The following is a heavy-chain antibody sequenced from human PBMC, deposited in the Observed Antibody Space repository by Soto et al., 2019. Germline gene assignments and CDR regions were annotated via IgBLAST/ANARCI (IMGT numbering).Heavy chain of an antibody. V-gene: IGHV1-18*01. J-gene: IGHJ3*02. CDR1: GYTFTSYG. CDR2: ISAYNGNT. Sequence: EASVKVSCKASGYTFTSYGISWVRQAPGQGLEWMGWISAYNGNTNYAQKLQGRVTMTTDASTSTAYMELRSLRSDDTAVYYCASYHYYDSSGYYSKVNDAFDIWGQGTMVTVSS. D-gene: IGHD3-22*01. CDR3: ASYHYYDSSGYYSKVNDAFDI.